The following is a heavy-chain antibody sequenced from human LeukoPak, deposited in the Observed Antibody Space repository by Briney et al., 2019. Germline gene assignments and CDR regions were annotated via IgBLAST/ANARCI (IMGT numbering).Heavy chain of an antibody. V-gene: IGHV3-33*01. D-gene: IGHD6-19*01. CDR2: IWYDGSNK. J-gene: IGHJ4*02. CDR3: ARDQGPWLVLDY. CDR1: GFTFSSYG. Sequence: HSGGSLRLSCAASGFTFSSYGMHWVRQAPGKGLEWVAVIWYDGSNKYYADSVKGRFTISRDNSKNTLYLQMNSLRAEDTAVYYCARDQGPWLVLDYWGQGTLVTVSS.